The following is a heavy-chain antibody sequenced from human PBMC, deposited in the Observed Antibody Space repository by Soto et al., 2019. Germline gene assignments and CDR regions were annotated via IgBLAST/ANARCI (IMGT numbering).Heavy chain of an antibody. V-gene: IGHV4-39*01. J-gene: IGHJ4*02. CDR3: ARLKSHFGSGNYYIDS. Sequence: QLQLQESGPGLVQPSETLSLTCAGSGDSITTATYWGCIRQPPGKGLPWIGSIYHTGTTYDTPSLESRGFISVDSSKNPFSRKLNSVTAADTAVYYCARLKSHFGSGNYYIDSWGKGSLVTVSS. CDR1: GDSITTATY. D-gene: IGHD3-10*01. CDR2: IYHTGTT.